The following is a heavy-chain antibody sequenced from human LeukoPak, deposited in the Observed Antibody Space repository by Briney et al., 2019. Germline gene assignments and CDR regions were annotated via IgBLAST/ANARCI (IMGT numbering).Heavy chain of an antibody. CDR2: IYYSGGT. Sequence: PSETLSLTCTVSGGSISSYYWSWIRQPPGKGLEWIGYIYYSGGTNYNPSLKSRVTISVDTSKNQFSLKLSSVTAADTAVYYCARLYCSGGSCYFGRFDPWGRGTLVTVSS. J-gene: IGHJ5*02. CDR3: ARLYCSGGSCYFGRFDP. CDR1: GGSISSYY. V-gene: IGHV4-59*08. D-gene: IGHD2-15*01.